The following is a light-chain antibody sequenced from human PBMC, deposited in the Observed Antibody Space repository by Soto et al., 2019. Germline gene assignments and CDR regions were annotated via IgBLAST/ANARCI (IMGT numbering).Light chain of an antibody. CDR2: DAV. CDR3: QQYGDSIT. Sequence: VLTQSPGSLSLSPGERATVSCRASQTVTSSYLAWYQQRPGQAPQLLIYDAVKRATGIPDRYSGSESGRDYTLTISRLDPEDSAVYYCQQYGDSITFGGGTKVEIK. J-gene: IGKJ4*01. CDR1: QTVTSSY. V-gene: IGKV3-20*01.